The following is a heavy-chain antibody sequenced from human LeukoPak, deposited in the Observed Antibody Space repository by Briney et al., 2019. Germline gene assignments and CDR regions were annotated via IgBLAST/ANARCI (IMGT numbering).Heavy chain of an antibody. Sequence: SETLSLTCTVSGGSISSSSHYWGWIRQPPGKGLEWIGSMFYSGGTYYNPSLKSRVTISIDTSKNQFSLKLSSVTAADTSVYYCGRHDSGTYYRFDYWGQGSLVTVSS. J-gene: IGHJ4*02. D-gene: IGHD1-26*01. V-gene: IGHV4-39*01. CDR3: GRHDSGTYYRFDY. CDR1: GGSISSSSHY. CDR2: MFYSGGT.